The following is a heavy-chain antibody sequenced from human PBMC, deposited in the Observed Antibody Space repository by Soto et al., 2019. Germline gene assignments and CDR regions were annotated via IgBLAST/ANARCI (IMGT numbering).Heavy chain of an antibody. CDR1: GFTFSSYS. Sequence: GGSLRLSCAASGFTFSSYSMNWVRQAPGKGLEWVSYISSSSSTIYYADSVKGRFTISRDNAKNSLYLQMNSLRAEDTAVYYCATFYDILTGRGVFDAFDIWGQGTMVTVSS. D-gene: IGHD3-9*01. CDR3: ATFYDILTGRGVFDAFDI. CDR2: ISSSSSTI. V-gene: IGHV3-48*01. J-gene: IGHJ3*02.